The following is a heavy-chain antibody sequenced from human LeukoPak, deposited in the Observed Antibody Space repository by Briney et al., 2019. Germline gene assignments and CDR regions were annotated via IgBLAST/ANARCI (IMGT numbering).Heavy chain of an antibody. J-gene: IGHJ6*02. D-gene: IGHD3-9*01. V-gene: IGHV5-51*01. CDR2: IYPGDSDT. CDR1: GYSFTSYW. Sequence: GESLKISCKGSGYSFTSYWIGWVRQMPGKGLEWMGIIYPGDSDTRYSPSLQGQVTISADKSISTAYLQWSSLKASDTAMYYCARLGYFDLYGMDVWGQGTTVTVSS. CDR3: ARLGYFDLYGMDV.